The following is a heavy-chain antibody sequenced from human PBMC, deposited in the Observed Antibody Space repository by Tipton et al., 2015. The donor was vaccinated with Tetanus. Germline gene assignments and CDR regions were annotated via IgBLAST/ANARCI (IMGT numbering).Heavy chain of an antibody. Sequence: SLRLSCAASGFPFSSYALIWVRQAPGKGLEWVSSITADGGGTYYADSVKGRFTISRDNSRNMVYLQMNSLRADDTAVYFCTKDLRPNVGFEPWGRGTLVTVSS. J-gene: IGHJ2*01. CDR3: TKDLRPNVGFEP. V-gene: IGHV3-23*01. CDR1: GFPFSSYA. CDR2: ITADGGGT. D-gene: IGHD3-16*01.